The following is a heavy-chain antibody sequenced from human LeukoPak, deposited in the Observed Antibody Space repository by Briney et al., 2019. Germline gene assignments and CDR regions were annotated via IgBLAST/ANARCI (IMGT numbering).Heavy chain of an antibody. Sequence: PGGSLRLSCAASGFTFSSYSMNWVRQAPGRGLEWVSYISSSSSYIYYADSVKGRFTISRDNAKNSLSLQMNSLRAEDTAVYYCARERTAMVTFDYWGQGTLVTVSS. CDR2: ISSSSSYI. J-gene: IGHJ4*02. D-gene: IGHD5-18*01. CDR3: ARERTAMVTFDY. CDR1: GFTFSSYS. V-gene: IGHV3-21*01.